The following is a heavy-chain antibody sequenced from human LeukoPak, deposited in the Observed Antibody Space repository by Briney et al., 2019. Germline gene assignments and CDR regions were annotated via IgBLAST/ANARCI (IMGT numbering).Heavy chain of an antibody. CDR2: IDYSGST. Sequence: PSETLSLTCTVSGGSISSYYWSWIRQPPGKGLEWIGYIDYSGSTNYNPSLKSRVTISVDTSKNQFSLKLSSVTAADTAVYYCARHLLWFGELTWYFDYWGQGTLVTVSS. D-gene: IGHD3-10*01. CDR3: ARHLLWFGELTWYFDY. J-gene: IGHJ4*02. V-gene: IGHV4-59*08. CDR1: GGSISSYY.